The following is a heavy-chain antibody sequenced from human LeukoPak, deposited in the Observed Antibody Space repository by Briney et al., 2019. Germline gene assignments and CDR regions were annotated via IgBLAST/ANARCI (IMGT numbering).Heavy chain of an antibody. V-gene: IGHV1-69*04. CDR3: ARVPTVTPYYYYYGMDV. D-gene: IGHD4-17*01. CDR1: GGTFSSYA. CDR2: IIPILGIA. Sequence: ASVKVSCKASGGTFSSYAISWVRPAPGQGLEWMGRIIPILGIANYAQKFQGRVTITADKSTSTAYMELSSLRSEDTAVYYCARVPTVTPYYYYYGMDVWGQGTTVTVSS. J-gene: IGHJ6*02.